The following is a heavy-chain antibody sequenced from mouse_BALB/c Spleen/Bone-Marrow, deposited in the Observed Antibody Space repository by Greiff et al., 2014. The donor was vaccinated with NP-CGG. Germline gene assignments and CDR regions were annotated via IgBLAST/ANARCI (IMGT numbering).Heavy chain of an antibody. CDR2: IWSSGST. CDR1: GFSLTTSG. CDR3: AKTGTGAADN. D-gene: IGHD4-1*01. Sequence: LQESGPGLVQPSQSLSITCTVSGFSLTTSGIHWVRQSPGKGLEWLGVIWSSGSTKYNVGFISRLSISKDNPKSKVSVKTNSLQPNDTATYYWAKTGTGAADNWGKDTTLTVSS. J-gene: IGHJ2*01. V-gene: IGHV2-2*02.